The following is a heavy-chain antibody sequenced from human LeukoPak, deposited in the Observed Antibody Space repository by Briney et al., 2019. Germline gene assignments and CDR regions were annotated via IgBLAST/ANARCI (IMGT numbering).Heavy chain of an antibody. CDR2: ITISGHTK. CDR3: ARGDPHAHL. Sequence: GGSLRLSCVASGFDLNTYEMNWVRQAPGKGLEWIADITISGHTKNYADSVKGRFTTSRDNAGTSLYLQMNSLSVEDTGVYYCARGDPHAHLWGQETLGPVS. V-gene: IGHV3-48*03. J-gene: IGHJ5*02. CDR1: GFDLNTYE.